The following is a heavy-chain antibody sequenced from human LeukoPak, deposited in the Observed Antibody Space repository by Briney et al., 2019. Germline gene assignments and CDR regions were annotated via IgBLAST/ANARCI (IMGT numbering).Heavy chain of an antibody. CDR2: IRSNGET. D-gene: IGHD6-13*01. CDR1: GFSFSSFA. J-gene: IGHJ4*02. CDR3: AKASWVSNPDAVR. V-gene: IGHV3-23*01. Sequence: GGSLRLSCAASGFSFSSFAMSWVRQGPARGLEWVSSIRSNGETFYADSVKGRFTLSSDRSRNMVHLQLNNLRVEDTAIYYCAKASWVSNPDAVRWGQGTLVTVSS.